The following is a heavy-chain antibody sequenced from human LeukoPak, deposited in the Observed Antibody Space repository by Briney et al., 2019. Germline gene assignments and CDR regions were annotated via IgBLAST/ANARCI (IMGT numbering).Heavy chain of an antibody. Sequence: QSGGSLRLSCTASGFTFGDYAMSWFRQAPGKGLEWVGFIRSKAYGGTTEYAASVKGRFTISRDDSKSIAYLQMNSLKTEDTAVYYCARRRGPQILEWSYYYYYGMDVWGQGTTVTVSS. D-gene: IGHD3-3*01. J-gene: IGHJ6*02. CDR2: IRSKAYGGTT. V-gene: IGHV3-49*03. CDR3: ARRRGPQILEWSYYYYYGMDV. CDR1: GFTFGDYA.